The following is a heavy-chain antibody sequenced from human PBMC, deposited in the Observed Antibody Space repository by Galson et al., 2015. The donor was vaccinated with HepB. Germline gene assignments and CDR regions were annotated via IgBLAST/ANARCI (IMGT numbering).Heavy chain of an antibody. J-gene: IGHJ4*02. CDR2: IITIFGTA. CDR1: GGTFSSYA. V-gene: IGHV1-69*06. CDR3: ARDSGNGPYYFDY. Sequence: SVKVSCKASGGTFSSYAISWVRQAPGPGLEWMGGIITIFGTANYAQKFQGRVTVTADKSTSTAYMELSSLRSEDTAVSYCARDSGNGPYYFDYWGQGTLVTVSS. D-gene: IGHD1-26*01.